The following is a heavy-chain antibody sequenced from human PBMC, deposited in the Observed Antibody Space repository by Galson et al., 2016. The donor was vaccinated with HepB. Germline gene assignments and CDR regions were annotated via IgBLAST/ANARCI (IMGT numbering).Heavy chain of an antibody. Sequence: SETLSLTCTVSDGSISSSSYGWGWIRQPPGKGLEWIGTFYYSWSTYYTPSLKSRVTISVDTSKNKFSLKLSSVTAADTAIYYCARHGIPVAGRRSFDSWGQGTLVTVSS. V-gene: IGHV4-39*01. D-gene: IGHD6-19*01. CDR1: DGSISSSSYG. J-gene: IGHJ5*01. CDR2: FYYSWST. CDR3: ARHGIPVAGRRSFDS.